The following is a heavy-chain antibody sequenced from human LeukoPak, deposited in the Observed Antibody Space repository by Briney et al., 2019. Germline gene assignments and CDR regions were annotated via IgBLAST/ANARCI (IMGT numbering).Heavy chain of an antibody. CDR1: GFTFSSYS. J-gene: IGHJ4*02. D-gene: IGHD2-2*01. Sequence: PGGSLRLSCAASGFTFSSYSMNWVRQAPGKGLEWVSYISSSSSTIYYADSVKGRFTISRDNSKNTLYLQMNSLRAEDTAVYYCAKGKLPAAMVSYYFDYWGQGTLVTVSS. V-gene: IGHV3-48*01. CDR3: AKGKLPAAMVSYYFDY. CDR2: ISSSSSTI.